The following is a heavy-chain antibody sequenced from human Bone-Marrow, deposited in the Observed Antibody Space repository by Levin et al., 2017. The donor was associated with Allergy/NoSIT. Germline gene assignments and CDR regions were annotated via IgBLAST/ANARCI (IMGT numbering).Heavy chain of an antibody. V-gene: IGHV3-9*01. CDR2: SSWNSGSI. CDR3: AKAAGYSSSGHLDY. CDR1: GFTFDDYA. J-gene: IGHJ4*02. D-gene: IGHD6-13*01. Sequence: LSLTCAASGFTFDDYAMHWVRPAPGKGLEWVSGSSWNSGSIGYADSVKGRFTISRDNAKNSLYLQMNSLRSEDTALYYCAKAAGYSSSGHLDYWGQGTLVTVSS.